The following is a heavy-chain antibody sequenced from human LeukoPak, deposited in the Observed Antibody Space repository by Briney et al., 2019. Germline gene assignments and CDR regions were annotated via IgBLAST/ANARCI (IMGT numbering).Heavy chain of an antibody. CDR1: GGSISRSNW. CDR3: ARGEDSSGYYY. D-gene: IGHD3-22*01. CDR2: IHHSGSA. V-gene: IGHV4-4*02. Sequence: PSGTLSLTCAVSGGSISRSNWWSWVRQPPGKGLEWIAEIHHSGSANYNPSLKSRVTISGDKSKNQFSLKLSSVTAADTAVYYCARGEDSSGYYYWGQGTLVTVSS. J-gene: IGHJ4*02.